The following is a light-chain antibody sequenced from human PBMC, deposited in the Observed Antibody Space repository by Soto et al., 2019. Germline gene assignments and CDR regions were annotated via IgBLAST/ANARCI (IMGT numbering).Light chain of an antibody. CDR2: AAS. J-gene: IGKJ4*01. V-gene: IGKV1-9*01. CDR3: QQLNSYPLT. Sequence: DLQLTQSPSFVSAFVGDRVTITCRASQGISSYLAWYQQKPGRAPKLLLYAASTLQSGVPSRFSGSGSGTEFTLTISSLQPEDFATYYCQQLNSYPLTFGGGTKVQIK. CDR1: QGISSY.